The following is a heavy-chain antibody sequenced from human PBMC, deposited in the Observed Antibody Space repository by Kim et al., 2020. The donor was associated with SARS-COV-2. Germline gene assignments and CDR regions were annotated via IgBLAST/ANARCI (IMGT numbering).Heavy chain of an antibody. CDR3: ARLSDIVATVDY. J-gene: IGHJ4*02. D-gene: IGHD5-12*01. V-gene: IGHV5-51*01. Sequence: RYSPSFQGQVTISADKSISTAYLQWSSLKASDTAMYYCARLSDIVATVDYWGQGTRVTVSS.